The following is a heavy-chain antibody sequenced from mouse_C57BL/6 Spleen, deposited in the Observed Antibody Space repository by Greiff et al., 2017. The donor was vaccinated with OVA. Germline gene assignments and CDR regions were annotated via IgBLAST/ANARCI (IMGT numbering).Heavy chain of an antibody. Sequence: QVQLKQPGAELVKPGASVKLSCKASGYTFTSYWMQWVKQRPGQGLEWIGEIDPSDSYTNYNQKFKGKATLTVDTSSSTAYMQLSSLTSEDSAVYYCANYGDYWGQGTTLTVSS. CDR2: IDPSDSYT. CDR1: GYTFTSYW. CDR3: ANYGDY. D-gene: IGHD2-4*01. J-gene: IGHJ2*01. V-gene: IGHV1-50*01.